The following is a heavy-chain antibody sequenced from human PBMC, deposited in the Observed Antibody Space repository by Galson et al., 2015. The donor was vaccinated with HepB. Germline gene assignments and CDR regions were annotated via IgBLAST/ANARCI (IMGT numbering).Heavy chain of an antibody. V-gene: IGHV1-18*01. CDR2: IGASNGNT. CDR1: GNTLTSYG. Sequence: SVKVSCKASGNTLTSYGISWVRQAPGQGLEWMGWIGASNGNTKYAQRLQGRVTMTTDTSTNTAYMEVRSLTSDDTAMYYCARGQSWFDPWGQGTLVTVSS. J-gene: IGHJ5*02. CDR3: ARGQSWFDP.